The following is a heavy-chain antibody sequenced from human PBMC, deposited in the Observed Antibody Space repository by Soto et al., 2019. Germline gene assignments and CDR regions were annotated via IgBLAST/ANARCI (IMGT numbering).Heavy chain of an antibody. CDR2: IIPFFGTS. Sequence: SVKVSCKASGGTFSSYAISWVLQAPGQGLEWMGGIIPFFGTSNYAQKFQGRVTITADESTSTAYMELSSLRSEDTAVYYCARREDIVVVTAIVYYYGMDVWGQGTTVTVSS. V-gene: IGHV1-69*13. J-gene: IGHJ6*02. CDR3: ARREDIVVVTAIVYYYGMDV. D-gene: IGHD2-21*02. CDR1: GGTFSSYA.